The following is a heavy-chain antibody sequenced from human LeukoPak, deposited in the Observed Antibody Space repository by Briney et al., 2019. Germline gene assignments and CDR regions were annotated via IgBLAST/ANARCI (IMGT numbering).Heavy chain of an antibody. CDR1: GFTFSSYA. J-gene: IGHJ4*02. V-gene: IGHV3-64D*09. Sequence: PGGSLRLSCSASGFTFSSYAMHWVRQAPGKGLEYVSAISSNGGSTYYADSVKGRFTISRDNSKNTLYPQMSSLRAEDTAVYYCVKVGIVVVPAATRGPFDYWGQGTLVTVSS. CDR3: VKVGIVVVPAATRGPFDY. CDR2: ISSNGGST. D-gene: IGHD2-2*01.